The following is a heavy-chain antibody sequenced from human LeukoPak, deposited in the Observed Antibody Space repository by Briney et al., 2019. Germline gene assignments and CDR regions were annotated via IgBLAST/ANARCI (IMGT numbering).Heavy chain of an antibody. J-gene: IGHJ4*02. V-gene: IGHV3-21*01. CDR2: ISSSTYI. Sequence: PGGSLRLSCAASGFTFSSYSMNWVRQAPGKGLEWVSSISSSTYIFYSDSVKGRFTISRDNAKNSLYLQMISLRAEDTAVYYCARALYGDYGFDYWGQGTLVTVSS. CDR3: ARALYGDYGFDY. CDR1: GFTFSSYS. D-gene: IGHD4-17*01.